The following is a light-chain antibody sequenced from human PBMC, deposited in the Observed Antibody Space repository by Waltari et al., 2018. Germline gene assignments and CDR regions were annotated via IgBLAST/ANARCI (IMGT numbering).Light chain of an antibody. Sequence: DIVMTQSPDSLAVSLGERATINCKSSQSVLFSLNNKNYLAWYQQKPGQPPKLLIYWASTRESRVPDRFSGSESGTDFNLTISSLQAEDVAVYYCQQYCTTPLTFGGGTKVEIK. J-gene: IGKJ4*01. CDR3: QQYCTTPLT. CDR1: QSVLFSLNNKNY. V-gene: IGKV4-1*01. CDR2: WAS.